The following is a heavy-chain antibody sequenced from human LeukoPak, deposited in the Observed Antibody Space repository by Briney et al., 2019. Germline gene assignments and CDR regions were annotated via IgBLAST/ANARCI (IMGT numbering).Heavy chain of an antibody. Sequence: PGGSLRLSCAASGFTFSSYWMSWVRQAPGKGLEWVANIKQDGSEKYYVDSVKGRFTISRDNAKNSLYLQMNSLRAEDTAVYYCARGRYCSGGSCYLDYWGQGTLVTVSS. CDR2: IKQDGSEK. CDR1: GFTFSSYW. J-gene: IGHJ4*02. D-gene: IGHD2-15*01. CDR3: ARGRYCSGGSCYLDY. V-gene: IGHV3-7*04.